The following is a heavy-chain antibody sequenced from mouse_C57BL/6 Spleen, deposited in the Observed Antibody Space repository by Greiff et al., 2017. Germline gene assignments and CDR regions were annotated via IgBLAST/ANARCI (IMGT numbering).Heavy chain of an antibody. CDR1: GFTFTDYY. CDR2: IRNKANGYTT. Sequence: EVQGVESGGGLVQPGGSLSLSCAASGFTFTDYYMSWVRQPPGKALEWLGFIRNKANGYTTEYSASVKGRFTISRDNSQSILYLQRNALRAEDSATYYCARSNWDRSWFAYWGQGTLVTVSA. J-gene: IGHJ3*01. D-gene: IGHD4-1*01. CDR3: ARSNWDRSWFAY. V-gene: IGHV7-3*01.